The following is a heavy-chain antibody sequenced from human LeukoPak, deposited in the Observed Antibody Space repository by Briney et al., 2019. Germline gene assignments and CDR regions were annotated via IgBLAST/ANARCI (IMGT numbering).Heavy chain of an antibody. CDR3: ATSRMIVVVDDAFDI. V-gene: IGHV1-24*01. D-gene: IGHD3-22*01. CDR2: FDPEDGET. Sequence: ASVKVSCKVSGYTLTELSMHWVRQAPGKGLEWMGGFDPEDGETIYAQEFQGRVTMTEDTSTDTAYMELSSLRSEDTAVYYCATSRMIVVVDDAFDIWGQGTMVTVSS. J-gene: IGHJ3*02. CDR1: GYTLTELS.